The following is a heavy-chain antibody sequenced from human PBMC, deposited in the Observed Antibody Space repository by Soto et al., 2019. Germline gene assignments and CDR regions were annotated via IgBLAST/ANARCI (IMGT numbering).Heavy chain of an antibody. CDR1: GFTFSSYG. J-gene: IGHJ5*01. D-gene: IGHD3-3*01. CDR3: ARDRFLEWLLYGPFDY. Sequence: PGGSLRLSCAASGFTFSSYGMHWVRQAPGKGLEWVAVIWYDGSNKYYADSVKGRFTISRENSKNTLYLQMNSLRAEDTAVYYCARDRFLEWLLYGPFDYWGQGTLVTVSS. CDR2: IWYDGSNK. V-gene: IGHV3-33*01.